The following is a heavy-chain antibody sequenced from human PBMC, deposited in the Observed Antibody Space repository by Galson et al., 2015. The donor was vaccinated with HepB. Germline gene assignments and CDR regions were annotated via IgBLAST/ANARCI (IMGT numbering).Heavy chain of an antibody. J-gene: IGHJ4*02. CDR3: ARDKDNSSLDF. Sequence: SLRLSCAASGFNFRNYGMHWVRQTPGKGLEWVAAISHDGGNKFYADSVRGRLTISRDNSKNTLSLQMNSLGAEDTAAYYCARDKDNSSLDFWGQGTLVTVSS. V-gene: IGHV3-30*03. CDR1: GFNFRNYG. D-gene: IGHD2/OR15-2a*01. CDR2: ISHDGGNK.